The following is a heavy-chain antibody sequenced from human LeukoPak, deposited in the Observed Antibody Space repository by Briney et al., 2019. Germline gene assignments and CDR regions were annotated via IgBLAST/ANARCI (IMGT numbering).Heavy chain of an antibody. CDR2: IIPILGIA. CDR3: AEGRYSSGFDWFDP. V-gene: IGHV1-69*04. D-gene: IGHD6-19*01. CDR1: GGTFSSYA. J-gene: IGHJ5*02. Sequence: SVKVSCQASGGTFSSYAISWVRQAPGQGLEWMGRIIPILGIANYAQKFQGRVTITADKSTSTAYMELSSLRSEDTAVYYCAEGRYSSGFDWFDPWGQGTLVTVSS.